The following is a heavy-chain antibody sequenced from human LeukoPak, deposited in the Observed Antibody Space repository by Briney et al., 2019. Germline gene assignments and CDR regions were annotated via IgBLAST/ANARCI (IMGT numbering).Heavy chain of an antibody. D-gene: IGHD3-22*01. J-gene: IGHJ5*02. CDR3: AKGYIGSLSRYYYDSSGSARSNWFDP. V-gene: IGHV3-23*01. Sequence: PGGSLRLSCAASGFTFSNYAMSWVRQAPGKGLEWVSGISGSGSSTYYADSVKGRFTISRDNSKNTLYLQMNSLRAEDTAVYYCAKGYIGSLSRYYYDSSGSARSNWFDPWGQGTLVTVSS. CDR1: GFTFSNYA. CDR2: ISGSGSST.